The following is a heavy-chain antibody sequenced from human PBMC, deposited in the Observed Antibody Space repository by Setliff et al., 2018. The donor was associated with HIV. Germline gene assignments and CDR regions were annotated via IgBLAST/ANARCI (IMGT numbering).Heavy chain of an antibody. CDR2: ISSTGST. J-gene: IGHJ4*02. V-gene: IGHV4-61*09. CDR1: GGSLRRGNYY. CDR3: VRDPGYSSGWSGTTFDY. Sequence: PSETLSLTCTVSGGSLRRGNYYWSWIRQPAGEGLEWIGHISSTGSTNYNPSLKNRVTLSLDTSMNQFSLKLRSVFAEDTAVYFCVRDPGYSSGWSGTTFDYWGQGTLVTVSS. D-gene: IGHD6-19*01.